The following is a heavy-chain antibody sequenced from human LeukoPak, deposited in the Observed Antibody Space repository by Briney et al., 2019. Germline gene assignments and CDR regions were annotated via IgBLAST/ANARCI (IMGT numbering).Heavy chain of an antibody. CDR2: IYPGDSDT. V-gene: IGHV5-51*01. CDR3: ARRSLRGYCSSTSCYGGAFDI. J-gene: IGHJ3*02. CDR1: GYSFTSYW. Sequence: GESLKISCKGSGYSFTSYWIGWVRRMPGKGLEWMGIIYPGDSDTRYSPSFQGQVTISADKSISTAYLQWSSLKASDTAMYYCARRSLRGYCSSTSCYGGAFDIWGQGTMVTVSS. D-gene: IGHD2-2*01.